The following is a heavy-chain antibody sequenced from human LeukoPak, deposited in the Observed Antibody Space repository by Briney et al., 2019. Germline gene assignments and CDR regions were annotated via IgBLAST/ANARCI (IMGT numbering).Heavy chain of an antibody. CDR1: GYTFTGYY. CDR3: AREDTAAGYDY. D-gene: IGHD6-13*01. V-gene: IGHV1-2*04. Sequence: ASVKVSCKASGYTFTGYYMHWVRQAPGQGLEWMGWINPNSGGTDYAQKFQGWVTMTRDTSISTAYMELSRLRSDDTAVYYCAREDTAAGYDYWGQGTLVTVSS. J-gene: IGHJ4*02. CDR2: INPNSGGT.